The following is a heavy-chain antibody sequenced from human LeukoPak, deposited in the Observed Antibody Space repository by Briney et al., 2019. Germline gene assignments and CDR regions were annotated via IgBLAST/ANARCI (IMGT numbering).Heavy chain of an antibody. CDR1: GFTFSSYA. J-gene: IGHJ4*02. Sequence: PGGSLRLSCAASGFTFSSYAMHWVRQAPGKGLEWVAVISYDGSNKYYADSVKGRFTISRDNSKNTLYLQMNSLRAEDTAVYYCARVLRGFDYWGQGTLVTVSS. CDR2: ISYDGSNK. V-gene: IGHV3-30*14. CDR3: ARVLRGFDY. D-gene: IGHD3-3*01.